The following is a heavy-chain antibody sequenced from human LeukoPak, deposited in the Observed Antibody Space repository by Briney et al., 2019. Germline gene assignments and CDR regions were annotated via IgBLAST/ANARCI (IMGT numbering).Heavy chain of an antibody. CDR2: IKYDGSDE. J-gene: IGHJ4*02. D-gene: IGHD6-19*01. V-gene: IGHV3-7*01. CDR3: ARSSGWRSEFDY. Sequence: GGSLRLSCAASGFIFSNYWMTWVRQAPGKGLEWVANIKYDGSDEYYVDSVKGRFTISRDNAKNSLYLQMNSLRAEDTAVYYCARSSGWRSEFDYWGQGTLVTVSS. CDR1: GFIFSNYW.